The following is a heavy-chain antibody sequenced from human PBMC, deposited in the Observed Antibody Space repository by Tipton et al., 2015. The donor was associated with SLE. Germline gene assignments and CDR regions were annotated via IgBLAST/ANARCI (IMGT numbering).Heavy chain of an antibody. CDR3: ARAYCRTTRCFGVAFDI. J-gene: IGHJ3*02. CDR2: IYYTGST. Sequence: PGLVKPSETLSVTCTVSGDSIGNHYWTWIRQSPGKGLEWIGYIYYTGSTNYNPSLKSRVTMSADTSKNQFFLKLTSVTAADTALYFCARAYCRTTRCFGVAFDIWGQGSMVTVSS. D-gene: IGHD2-2*01. V-gene: IGHV4-59*11. CDR1: GDSIGNHY.